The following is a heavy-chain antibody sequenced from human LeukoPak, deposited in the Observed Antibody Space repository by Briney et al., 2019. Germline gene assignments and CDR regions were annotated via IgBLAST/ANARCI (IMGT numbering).Heavy chain of an antibody. CDR1: GFTFRSYG. J-gene: IGHJ4*02. CDR2: VWYDGSKE. Sequence: GGSLRLSCVASGFTFRSYGMHWVRQAPGKGLEWVAVVWYDGSKEYYADSVKGRFTISRDNSKNTLDLQMNSLRAEDTAVYYCAKGLRFLEWLSTSYFDYWGQGTLVTVSS. CDR3: AKGLRFLEWLSTSYFDY. V-gene: IGHV3-33*06. D-gene: IGHD3-3*01.